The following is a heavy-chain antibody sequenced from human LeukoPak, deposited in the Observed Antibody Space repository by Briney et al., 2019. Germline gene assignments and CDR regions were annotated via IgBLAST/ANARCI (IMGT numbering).Heavy chain of an antibody. Sequence: GGSLRLSCAASGFTFSSYSMNWVRQAPGKGLEWVSSISSSSSYIYYADSVKGRFTISRDNAKNSLYLQMNSLRAEDTAVYYCARGAAGRTYYYYGMDVWGQGTTVTVSS. CDR1: GFTFSSYS. V-gene: IGHV3-21*04. J-gene: IGHJ6*02. CDR2: ISSSSSYI. CDR3: ARGAAGRTYYYYGMDV. D-gene: IGHD6-13*01.